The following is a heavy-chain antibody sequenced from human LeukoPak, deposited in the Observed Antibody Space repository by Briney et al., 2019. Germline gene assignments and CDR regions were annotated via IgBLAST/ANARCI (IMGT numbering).Heavy chain of an antibody. CDR2: IRYDGSNK. CDR3: AKDHGGTRNAVYDYVWGSYRLGSEYFDY. V-gene: IGHV3-30*02. D-gene: IGHD3-16*02. Sequence: PGGSLGLSCAASGFTFSSYGMHWVRHAPGKGLEWVAFIRYDGSNKYYADSVKGRFTISRDNSKNTLYLQMNSLRAEDTAVYYCAKDHGGTRNAVYDYVWGSYRLGSEYFDYWGQGTLVTVSS. J-gene: IGHJ4*02. CDR1: GFTFSSYG.